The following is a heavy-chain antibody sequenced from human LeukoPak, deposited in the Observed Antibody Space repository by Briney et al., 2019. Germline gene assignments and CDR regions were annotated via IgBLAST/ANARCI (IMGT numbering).Heavy chain of an antibody. J-gene: IGHJ4*02. Sequence: GGSLRLSCAASGFTFSSYAMHWVRQAPGKGLEWVAVISYDGSNKYYADSVKGRFTISRDNSKNTLYLQMNCLRAEDTAVYYCARDPGTYGDYAKFDYWGQGTLVTVSS. CDR1: GFTFSSYA. CDR3: ARDPGTYGDYAKFDY. D-gene: IGHD4-17*01. V-gene: IGHV3-30*04. CDR2: ISYDGSNK.